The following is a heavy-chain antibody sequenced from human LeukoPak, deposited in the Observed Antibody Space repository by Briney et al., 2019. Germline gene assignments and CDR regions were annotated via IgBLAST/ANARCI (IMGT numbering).Heavy chain of an antibody. V-gene: IGHV3-23*01. J-gene: IGHJ4*02. CDR1: GFTFSSYA. CDR3: AKAPVAYYYDSSGYYLGFDY. D-gene: IGHD3-22*01. Sequence: GGSLRLSCAASGFTFSSYAMSWVRQAPGKGLEWVSTISGSGGSTYYADSVKGRFTISRDNSKNTLYLQMNSLRAEDTAVYYCAKAPVAYYYDSSGYYLGFDYWGQGTLVSVSS. CDR2: ISGSGGST.